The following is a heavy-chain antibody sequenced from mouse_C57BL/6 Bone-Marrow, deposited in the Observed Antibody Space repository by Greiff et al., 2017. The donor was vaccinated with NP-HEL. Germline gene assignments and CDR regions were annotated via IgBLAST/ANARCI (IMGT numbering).Heavy chain of an antibody. CDR2: IYPGNSDT. D-gene: IGHD3-2*02. Sequence: EVKLVESGTVLARPGASVKMSCKTSGYTFTSYWMHWVKQRPGQGLEWIGAIYPGNSDTSYNQKFKGKAKLTAVTSASTAYMELSSLTNEDSAVYYCTRRQLRPQAWFAYWGQGTLVTVSA. V-gene: IGHV1-5*01. J-gene: IGHJ3*01. CDR3: TRRQLRPQAWFAY. CDR1: GYTFTSYW.